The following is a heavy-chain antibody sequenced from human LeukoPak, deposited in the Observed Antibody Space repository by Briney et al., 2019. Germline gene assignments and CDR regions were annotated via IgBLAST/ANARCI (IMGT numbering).Heavy chain of an antibody. Sequence: ASVKVSCKASGYTFPSYFMHWVRQAPGQGLEWMGIINPSGGSTSYAQKFQGRVTMPRDTSTSTVYMELSSLRSEDTAVYYCARGPYSSSLSAYYYYGMDVWGQGTTVTVSS. V-gene: IGHV1-46*01. CDR3: ARGPYSSSLSAYYYYGMDV. CDR2: INPSGGST. CDR1: GYTFPSYF. D-gene: IGHD6-6*01. J-gene: IGHJ6*02.